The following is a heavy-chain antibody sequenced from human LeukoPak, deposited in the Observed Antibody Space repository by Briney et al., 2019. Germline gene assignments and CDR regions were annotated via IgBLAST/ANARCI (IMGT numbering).Heavy chain of an antibody. CDR1: GYSFTTDW. D-gene: IGHD2-8*02. CDR3: ARRPSGGSTWFDP. J-gene: IGHJ5*02. V-gene: IGHV5-51*01. Sequence: GESLKISCKGSGYSFTTDWIAWVRQMPGKGLEWMGIIYPGDSEIRYSPSFQGQVTISVDKSISTAYLQWSSLKTSDTAMYYCARRPSGGSTWFDPWGQGTLVTVSS. CDR2: IYPGDSEI.